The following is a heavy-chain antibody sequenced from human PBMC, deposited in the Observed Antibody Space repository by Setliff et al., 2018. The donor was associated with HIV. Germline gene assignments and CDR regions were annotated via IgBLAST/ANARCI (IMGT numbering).Heavy chain of an antibody. CDR3: ARGRLLWSGSYYYYYMDV. Sequence: HPGGSLRLSCAVSGFSIRGDWMSWVRQAPGKGLEWVAMIKEDGSVKNYLDSVRGRFTISRDNAKNSLYLQMNSLKTEDTAVYYCARGRLLWSGSYYYYYMDVWGKGTTVTVSS. CDR2: IKEDGSVK. CDR1: GFSIRGDW. V-gene: IGHV3-7*03. D-gene: IGHD3-10*01. J-gene: IGHJ6*03.